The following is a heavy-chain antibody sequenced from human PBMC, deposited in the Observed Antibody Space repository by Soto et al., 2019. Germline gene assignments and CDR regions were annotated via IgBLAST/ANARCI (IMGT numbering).Heavy chain of an antibody. CDR1: GGSISSYY. Sequence: XXTLSLNCTVGGGSISSYYWSWIRQPPGKGXEWIGXIYHSGSTYYXXYLKSRVTXSVERSKNQFSLMLFSVNAADTAVYYCARIPGPWGQGTLVTVYS. D-gene: IGHD2-21*01. CDR2: IYHSGST. J-gene: IGHJ5*02. V-gene: IGHV4-59*12. CDR3: ARIPGP.